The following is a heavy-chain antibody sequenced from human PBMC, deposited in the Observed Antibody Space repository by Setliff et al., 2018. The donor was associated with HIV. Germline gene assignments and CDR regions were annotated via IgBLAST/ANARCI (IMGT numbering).Heavy chain of an antibody. J-gene: IGHJ6*03. CDR2: IVVGSDNT. CDR1: GFTFTSSA. V-gene: IGHV1-58*02. Sequence: GASVKVSCKASGFTFTSSAMQWVRQARGQRLEWIGWIVVGSDNTNYAQKFQERVTITRDLSTSTAYMELSSLRSEDTAVYYCAAASNRRVRGVNPHYYYYMDVWGKGTTVTVSS. D-gene: IGHD3-10*01. CDR3: AAASNRRVRGVNPHYYYYMDV.